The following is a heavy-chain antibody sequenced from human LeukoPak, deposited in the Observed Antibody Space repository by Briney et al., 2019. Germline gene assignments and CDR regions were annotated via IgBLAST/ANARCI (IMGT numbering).Heavy chain of an antibody. CDR2: IYYSGST. V-gene: IGHV4-39*07. CDR3: ARIAVAGTHYYYYGMDV. CDR1: GGSISSSSYY. D-gene: IGHD6-19*01. J-gene: IGHJ6*02. Sequence: PSETLSLTCTVSGGSISSSSYYWGWIRQPPGKGLEWIGSIYYSGSTYYNPSLKSRVTISVDTSKNQFSLKLSSVTAADTAVYYCARIAVAGTHYYYYGMDVWGQGTTVTVSS.